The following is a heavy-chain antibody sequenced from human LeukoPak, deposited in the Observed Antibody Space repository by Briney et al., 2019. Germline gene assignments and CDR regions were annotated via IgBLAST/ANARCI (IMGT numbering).Heavy chain of an antibody. CDR1: GFTLSFYE. D-gene: IGHD2-15*01. CDR2: ISSSGSTI. CDR3: ARSSSGGSCYDY. Sequence: PGGSLRLSCAASGFTLSFYEMNWVRRAPGKGLEWVSYISSSGSTIYYADSVKGRFTISRDNAKNSLYLQMNSLRAEDTAVYYCARSSSGGSCYDYWGQGTLVTVSS. V-gene: IGHV3-48*03. J-gene: IGHJ4*02.